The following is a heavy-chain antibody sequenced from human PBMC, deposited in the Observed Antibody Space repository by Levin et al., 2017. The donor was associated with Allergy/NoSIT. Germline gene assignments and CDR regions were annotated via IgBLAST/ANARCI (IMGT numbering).Heavy chain of an antibody. CDR1: GGSISSSSYY. CDR3: ARHGATWFGELSSIDY. V-gene: IGHV4-39*01. J-gene: IGHJ4*02. CDR2: IYYSGST. Sequence: SETLSLTCTVSGGSISSSSYYWGWIRQPPGKGLEWIGSIYYSGSTYYNPSLKSRVTISVDTSKNQFSLKLSSVTAADTAVYYCARHGATWFGELSSIDYWGQGTLVTVSS. D-gene: IGHD3-10*01.